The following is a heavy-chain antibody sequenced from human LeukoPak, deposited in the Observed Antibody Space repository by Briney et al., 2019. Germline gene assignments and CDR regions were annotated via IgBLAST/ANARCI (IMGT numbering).Heavy chain of an antibody. D-gene: IGHD3-9*01. CDR2: INHSGST. CDR3: ARGAYFDWLFGYSWKPFDY. CDR1: GGSISSGAYY. Sequence: SETLSLTCTVSGGSISSGAYYWSWIRQPPGKGLEWIGEINHSGSTNYNPSLKSRVTISVDTSKSQFSLKLSSVTAADTAVYYCARGAYFDWLFGYSWKPFDYWGQGTLVTVSS. J-gene: IGHJ4*02. V-gene: IGHV4-39*07.